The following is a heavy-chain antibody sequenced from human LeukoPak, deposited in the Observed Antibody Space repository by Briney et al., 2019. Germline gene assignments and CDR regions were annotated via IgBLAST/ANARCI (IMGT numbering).Heavy chain of an antibody. D-gene: IGHD1-26*01. V-gene: IGHV3-30*01. CDR3: ASLIVGATRGGFSDY. CDR1: GCTFTSYA. J-gene: IGHJ4*02. CDR2: LLYDGSNK. Sequence: PGGSLRISCAASGCTFTSYAMHWIHQAPGNVPFCVAVLLYDGSNKYYADSVKGRFTISRDNSKNTLYLQMNSLRAEDTAVYYCASLIVGATRGGFSDYWGQGTLVTVSS.